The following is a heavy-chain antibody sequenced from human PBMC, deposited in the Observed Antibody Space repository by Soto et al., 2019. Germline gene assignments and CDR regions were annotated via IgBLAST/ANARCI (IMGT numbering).Heavy chain of an antibody. CDR1: GGSFSGYY. CDR2: INHSGST. V-gene: IGHV4-34*01. J-gene: IGHJ1*01. D-gene: IGHD2-15*01. CDR3: ARGPRGRYCSGGSCYSAILGAEYFQH. Sequence: SETLSLTCAVYGGSFSGYYWSWIRQPPGKGLEWIGEINHSGSTNYNPSLKSRVTISVDTSKNQFSLKLSSVTAADTAVYYCARGPRGRYCSGGSCYSAILGAEYFQHWGQGTLVTVSS.